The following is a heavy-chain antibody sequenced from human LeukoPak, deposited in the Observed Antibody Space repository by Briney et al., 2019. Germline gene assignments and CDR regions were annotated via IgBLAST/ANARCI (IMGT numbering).Heavy chain of an antibody. CDR2: IYTSGST. V-gene: IGHV4-4*07. D-gene: IGHD6-13*01. J-gene: IGHJ5*02. CDR1: GGSISSYY. CDR3: AGHGSRMGYNWFDP. Sequence: PSETLSLTCTVSGGSISSYYWSWIRQPAGKGLEWIGRIYTSGSTYYNPSLKSRVTMSVDTSKNQFSLKLSSVTAADTAVYYCAGHGSRMGYNWFDPWGQGTLVTVSS.